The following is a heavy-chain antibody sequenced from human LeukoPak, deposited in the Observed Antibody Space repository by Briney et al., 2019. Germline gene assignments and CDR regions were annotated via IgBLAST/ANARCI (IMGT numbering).Heavy chain of an antibody. CDR3: ARQKWLPYLDY. CDR1: DDSMSSSSYY. Sequence: PSQTLSLTCSVADDSMSSSSYYWGWIRPPPGKGLEWLGSIWFTGRTDSSPSLRSRVTMSIDTSKRLFSVRLSSVTAADTAVYFCARQKWLPYLDYWCQGALVTVSS. CDR2: IWFTGRT. D-gene: IGHD3-22*01. V-gene: IGHV4-39*07. J-gene: IGHJ4*02.